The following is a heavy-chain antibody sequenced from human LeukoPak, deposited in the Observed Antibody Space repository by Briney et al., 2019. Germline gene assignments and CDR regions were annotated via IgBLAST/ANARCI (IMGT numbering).Heavy chain of an antibody. CDR1: GYTFTNYW. D-gene: IGHD2-21*01. CDR2: IFPGDFDT. CDR3: ARRHLSGGDPYYFDY. J-gene: IGHJ4*02. Sequence: GESLKISCKGFGYTFTNYWIGWVRQMSGKGLEWMGIIFPGDFDTRYSPSFQGQVTISADKSIGTAYLQLSSLKASDSAMYYCARRHLSGGDPYYFDYWGQGTLVTVSS. V-gene: IGHV5-51*01.